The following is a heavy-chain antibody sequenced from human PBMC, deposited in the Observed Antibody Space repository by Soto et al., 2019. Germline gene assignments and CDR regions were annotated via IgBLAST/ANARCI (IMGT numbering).Heavy chain of an antibody. V-gene: IGHV4-59*08. CDR2: IYYSGST. J-gene: IGHJ6*02. Sequence: LSLTCTVSGGSISSYYWSWIRQPPGKGLEWIGNIYYSGSTNYNPSLKSRVTISVDTSKNQFSLKLSSVTAADTAVYYCARIKTYSSSWYYYYYGMDVWGQVTKVTVSS. CDR1: GGSISSYY. D-gene: IGHD6-13*01. CDR3: ARIKTYSSSWYYYYYGMDV.